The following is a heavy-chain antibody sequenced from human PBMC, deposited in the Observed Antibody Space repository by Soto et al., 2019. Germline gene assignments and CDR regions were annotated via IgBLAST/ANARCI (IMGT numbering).Heavy chain of an antibody. V-gene: IGHV1-69*02. CDR2: IIPILGIA. CDR3: ARAGPSLYPGYGMDV. Sequence: QVQLVQSGAEVKKPGSSVKVSCKASGGTFSSYTISWVRQAPGQGLEWMGRIIPILGIANYAQKFQGSVTITGDKSTFTGYRDLRSLRPADRGVYYCARAGPSLYPGYGMDVWGRGSTVIV. CDR1: GGTFSSYT. D-gene: IGHD6-13*01. J-gene: IGHJ6*02.